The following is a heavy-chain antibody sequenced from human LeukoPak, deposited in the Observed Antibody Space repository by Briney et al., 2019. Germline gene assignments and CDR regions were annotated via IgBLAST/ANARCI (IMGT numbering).Heavy chain of an antibody. D-gene: IGHD4-17*01. V-gene: IGHV3-23*01. CDR3: ARGFSEDYGDYFDY. CDR2: IYNNGHGGNT. CDR1: GFTFDDYT. Sequence: PGGSLRLSCAASGFTFDDYTMHWVRQAPGKGLEWVSVIYNNGHGGNTYYADSVKGRFAISRDNSKNTLYLQMNSLRADDTAVYYCARGFSEDYGDYFDYWGQGTLVTVSS. J-gene: IGHJ4*02.